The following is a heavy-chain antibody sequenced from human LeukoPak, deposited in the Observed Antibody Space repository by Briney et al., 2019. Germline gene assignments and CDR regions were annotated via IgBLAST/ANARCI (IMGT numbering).Heavy chain of an antibody. D-gene: IGHD2-2*02. V-gene: IGHV1-18*01. J-gene: IGHJ5*02. CDR3: ARADLGYCSSTSCYTLNWFAP. Sequence: ASVKVSCKASGYTFTSYGISWVRQAPGQGLEWMGWISAYNGNTNYAQKLQGRVTMTTDTSTSTAYMELRSLRSDDTAVYYCARADLGYCSSTSCYTLNWFAPWGQGTLVTVSS. CDR1: GYTFTSYG. CDR2: ISAYNGNT.